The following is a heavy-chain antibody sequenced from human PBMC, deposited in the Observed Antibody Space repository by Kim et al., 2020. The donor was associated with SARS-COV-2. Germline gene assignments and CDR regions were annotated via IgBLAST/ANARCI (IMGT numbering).Heavy chain of an antibody. D-gene: IGHD3-22*01. J-gene: IGHJ5*02. CDR3: ARGATYYYDNSPQRTFDP. V-gene: IGHV4-30-2*04. Sequence: KTRVTISVDTSKNQFSLKLSSVTAADTAVYYCARGATYYYDNSPQRTFDPWGQGTLVTVSS.